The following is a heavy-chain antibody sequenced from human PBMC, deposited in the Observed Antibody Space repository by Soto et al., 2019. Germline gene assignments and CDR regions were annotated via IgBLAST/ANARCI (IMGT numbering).Heavy chain of an antibody. CDR1: GYTFTSYD. CDR3: ARVKKVTTKRGYYYYYYMDV. CDR2: MNPNSGNT. Sequence: ASVKVSCKASGYTFTSYDINWVRQATGQGLEWMGWMNPNSGNTGYAQKFQGRVTMTRNTSISTAYMELSSLRSEDTAVYYCARVKKVTTKRGYYYYYYMDVWGKGTTVTVSS. J-gene: IGHJ6*03. V-gene: IGHV1-8*01. D-gene: IGHD4-17*01.